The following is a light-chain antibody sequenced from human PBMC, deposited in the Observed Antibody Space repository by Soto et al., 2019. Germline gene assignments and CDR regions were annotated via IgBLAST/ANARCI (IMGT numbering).Light chain of an antibody. CDR3: QKYNTVPAT. Sequence: DIPMTQSPPSLSASVGDRVTITCRASQGIGNSLAWYQQKPGTVPKLLIYSASTLQSGVPSRFIGSGSGTDFTLTISSLQPEDVAAYYCQKYNTVPATFGQGTRLEIK. CDR2: SAS. CDR1: QGIGNS. J-gene: IGKJ5*01. V-gene: IGKV1-27*01.